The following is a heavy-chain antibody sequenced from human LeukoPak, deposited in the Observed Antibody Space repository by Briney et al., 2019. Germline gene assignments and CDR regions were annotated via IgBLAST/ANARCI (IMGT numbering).Heavy chain of an antibody. V-gene: IGHV1-2*02. Sequence: ASVKVSCKASGYTFTGYYMHWVRQAPGQGLEWMGWINPNSGGTNYAQTFQGRVTMTRDTSISTAYMELSRLRSDDTAVYYCARVPYDFWSGYSTFDYWGQGTLVTVSS. CDR2: INPNSGGT. CDR1: GYTFTGYY. D-gene: IGHD3-3*01. CDR3: ARVPYDFWSGYSTFDY. J-gene: IGHJ4*02.